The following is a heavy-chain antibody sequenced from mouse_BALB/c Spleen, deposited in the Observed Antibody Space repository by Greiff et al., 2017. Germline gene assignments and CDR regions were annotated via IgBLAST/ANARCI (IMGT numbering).Heavy chain of an antibody. CDR1: GFNIKDTY. CDR3: ARAVYGYDGGNYFDY. J-gene: IGHJ2*01. CDR2: IDPANGNT. D-gene: IGHD2-2*01. V-gene: IGHV14-3*02. Sequence: EVQLQQSGAELVKPGASVKLSCTASGFNIKDTYMHWVKQRPEQGLEWIGRIDPANGNTKYDPKFQGKATITADTSSNTAYLQLSSLTSEDTAVYYCARAVYGYDGGNYFDYWGQGTTLTVSS.